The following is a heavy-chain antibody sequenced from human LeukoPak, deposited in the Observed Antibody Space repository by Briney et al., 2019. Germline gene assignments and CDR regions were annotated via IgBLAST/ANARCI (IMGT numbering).Heavy chain of an antibody. Sequence: SEPLSLTCAVYGGSFSDYYWTWIRQPPGEGLEWIGEVKHPGGTNYNPSLRGRVAISVDTSKNQFSLRLTSVTAADTSVFYCARGRGYSSGWGHYYYSLDVWGQGTAVTVSS. CDR2: VKHPGGT. V-gene: IGHV4-34*01. CDR3: ARGRGYSSGWGHYYYSLDV. CDR1: GGSFSDYY. D-gene: IGHD6-19*01. J-gene: IGHJ6*02.